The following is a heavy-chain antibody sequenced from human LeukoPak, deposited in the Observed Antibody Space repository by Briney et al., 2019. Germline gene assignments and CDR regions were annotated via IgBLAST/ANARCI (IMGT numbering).Heavy chain of an antibody. D-gene: IGHD3-16*01. Sequence: SETLSLTCTVSGGSISSYYWSWIRQPPGKGLEWIGYIYYSGSTNYNPSLKSRVTISVDTSKNQFSLKLSSVTAADTAVYYCARGLDLGSAEYYFDYWGQGTLVTVSS. CDR1: GGSISSYY. V-gene: IGHV4-59*12. J-gene: IGHJ4*02. CDR2: IYYSGST. CDR3: ARGLDLGSAEYYFDY.